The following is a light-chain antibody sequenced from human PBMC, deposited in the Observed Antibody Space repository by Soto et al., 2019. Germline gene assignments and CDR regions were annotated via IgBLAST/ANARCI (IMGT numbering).Light chain of an antibody. V-gene: IGKV3-20*01. CDR3: QQYGALPPT. J-gene: IGKJ4*01. CDR1: QTVSNTY. CDR2: GAS. Sequence: EIVLTQFPGALSLSPGERVTLSCRASQTVSNTYLAWYQQKSGQAPKFLIYGASNRATGIPDRFGGSGSGTDFTLTISRLEPEDFAVYYCQQYGALPPTFGGGTKV.